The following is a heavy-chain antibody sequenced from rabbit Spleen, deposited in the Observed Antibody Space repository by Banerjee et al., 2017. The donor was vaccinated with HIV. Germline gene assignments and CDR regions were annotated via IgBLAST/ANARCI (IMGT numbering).Heavy chain of an antibody. CDR2: IYGGSSGSS. V-gene: IGHV1S40*01. CDR1: GFSFSTNYW. J-gene: IGHJ6*01. Sequence: QSLEESGGDLVKPGASLTLTCTASGFSFSTNYWICWVRQAPGKGLEWIACIYGGSSGSSYYASWATGRFTISRTSSTTVTLQMTSLTAADTATYFCARDTSSSFSSYGMDLWGPGTLVTVS. D-gene: IGHD1-1*01. CDR3: ARDTSSSFSSYGMDL.